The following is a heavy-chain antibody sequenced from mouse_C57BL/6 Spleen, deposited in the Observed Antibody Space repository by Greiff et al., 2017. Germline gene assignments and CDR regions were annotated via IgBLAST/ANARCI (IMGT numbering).Heavy chain of an antibody. J-gene: IGHJ3*01. D-gene: IGHD1-1*01. CDR3: AREYYYGLAWFAY. CDR1: GYAFSSSW. V-gene: IGHV1-82*01. CDR2: IYPGDGDT. Sequence: QVQLQQSGPELVQPGASVKISCKASGYAFSSSWMNWVKPRPGKGLEWIGRIYPGDGDTNYNGKFKGKATLTADKSSSTAYMQLSSLTSEDSAVYFCAREYYYGLAWFAYWGQGTLVTVSA.